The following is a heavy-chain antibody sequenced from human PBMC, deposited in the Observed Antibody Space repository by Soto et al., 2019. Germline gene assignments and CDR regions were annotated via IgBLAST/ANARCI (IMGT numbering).Heavy chain of an antibody. J-gene: IGHJ5*02. CDR2: IYYSGST. Sequence: SETRSLTCTVSGGSISSYYWSWIRQPPGKGLEWIGYIYYSGSTNYNPSLKSRVTISVDTSKNQFSLKLSSVTAADTAVYYCARDRPDCSGGSCYDGGWFDPWGQGTLVTVSS. V-gene: IGHV4-59*01. CDR1: GGSISSYY. CDR3: ARDRPDCSGGSCYDGGWFDP. D-gene: IGHD2-15*01.